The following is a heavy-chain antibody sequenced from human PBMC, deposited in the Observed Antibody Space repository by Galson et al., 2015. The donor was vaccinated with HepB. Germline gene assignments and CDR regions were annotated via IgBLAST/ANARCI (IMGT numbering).Heavy chain of an antibody. D-gene: IGHD3-10*01. J-gene: IGHJ4*02. CDR3: AREYSGEITMVRGSFDY. CDR1: GYTFTSYY. CDR2: INPSGGST. V-gene: IGHV1-46*04. Sequence: SVKVSCKASGYTFTSYYMHWVRQAPGQGLEWMGIINPSGGSTSYAQKLQGRVTMTRDTSTSTVYMELSSLRSEDTAVYYCAREYSGEITMVRGSFDYWGQGTLVTVSS.